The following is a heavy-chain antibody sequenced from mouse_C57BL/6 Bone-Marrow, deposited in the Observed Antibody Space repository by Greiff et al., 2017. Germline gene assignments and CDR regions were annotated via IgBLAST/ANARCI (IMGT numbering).Heavy chain of an antibody. CDR3: ARDRYAAWFAY. CDR1: GYTFTSYW. CDR2: IDPSDSYT. J-gene: IGHJ3*01. D-gene: IGHD2-14*01. V-gene: IGHV1-69*01. Sequence: QVQLKQSGAELVMPGASVKLSCKASGYTFTSYWMHWVKQRPGQGLEWIGEIDPSDSYTNYNQKFKGKSTLTVDKSSSTAYMQLSSLTSEDSAVYDCARDRYAAWFAYWGQGTLVTVSA.